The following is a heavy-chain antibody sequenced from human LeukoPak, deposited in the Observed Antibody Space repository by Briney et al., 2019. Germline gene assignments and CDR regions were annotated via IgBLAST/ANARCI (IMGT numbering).Heavy chain of an antibody. D-gene: IGHD6-25*01. V-gene: IGHV4-34*01. CDR1: GGSFSGYY. CDR2: INHSGST. CDR3: ASVGIVAYYFDY. Sequence: PSETLSLTCAVYGGSFSGYYWSWIRQPPGKGLEWIGEINHSGSTNYNPSLKSRVTISVDTSKNQLSLKLSSVTAADTAVYYCASVGIVAYYFDYWGQGTLVTVSS. J-gene: IGHJ4*02.